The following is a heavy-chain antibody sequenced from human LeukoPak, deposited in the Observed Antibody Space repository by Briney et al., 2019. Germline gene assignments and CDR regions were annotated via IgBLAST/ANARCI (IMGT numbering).Heavy chain of an antibody. V-gene: IGHV3-48*01. D-gene: IGHD1-1*01. CDR1: GFPFIEYS. CDR2: IGIDSGKT. CDR3: ERDHNYAFDN. Sequence: GGSLRLSCTASGFPFIEYSMNWVRQVPGKGLEWIAYIGIDSGKTRYADSVRGRFTISADKTRNSLYLQMNSLRVEDTAVYFCERDHNYAFDNWGQGTLVSVAS. J-gene: IGHJ4*02.